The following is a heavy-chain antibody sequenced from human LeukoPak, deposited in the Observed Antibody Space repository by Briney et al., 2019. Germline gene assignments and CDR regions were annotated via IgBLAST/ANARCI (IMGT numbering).Heavy chain of an antibody. CDR2: IYYSGST. CDR3: ARSDGFHIAVAGSNWFDP. CDR1: GGSISSGGYY. J-gene: IGHJ5*02. Sequence: SETLSLTCTVSGGSISSGGYYWSWLRQHPGKGLEWIGYIYYSGSTYYNPSLKSRVTISVDTSKNQFSLKLSSVTAADTAVYYCARSDGFHIAVAGSNWFDPWGQGTLVTVSS. D-gene: IGHD6-19*01. V-gene: IGHV4-31*03.